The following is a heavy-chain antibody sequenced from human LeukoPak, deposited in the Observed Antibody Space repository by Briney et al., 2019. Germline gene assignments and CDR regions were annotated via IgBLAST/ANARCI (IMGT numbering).Heavy chain of an antibody. CDR3: ARGVTYYVDDY. CDR2: IYYSGSA. CDR1: GGSISSSSYY. J-gene: IGHJ4*02. Sequence: SETLSLTCTVSGGSISSSSYYWGWIRQPPGKGLEWIGNIYYSGSAYYNPSLKSRVTISVDTSKNQFSLKLSSVTAADTAVYYCARGVTYYVDDYWGQGTLVTVSS. V-gene: IGHV4-39*07. D-gene: IGHD3-16*01.